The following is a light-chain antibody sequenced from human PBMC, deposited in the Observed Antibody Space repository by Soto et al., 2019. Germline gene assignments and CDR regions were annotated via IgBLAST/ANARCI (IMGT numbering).Light chain of an antibody. Sequence: EIVMTQSPATLSVSPGERATLSCRASQSVSSNLAWYPQKPGQAPRLLISAASTRATRIPARFSGSESGTEFTLTISSLQSEDFAVYYCQQYNKWPTYTFGQGTKLEIK. CDR2: AAS. CDR1: QSVSSN. CDR3: QQYNKWPTYT. V-gene: IGKV3-15*01. J-gene: IGKJ2*01.